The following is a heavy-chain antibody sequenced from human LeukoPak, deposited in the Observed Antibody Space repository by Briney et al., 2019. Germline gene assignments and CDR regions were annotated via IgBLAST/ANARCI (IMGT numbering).Heavy chain of an antibody. Sequence: YTFTXXDXXXVRXARXQGXXXXXWMNXTRGNTVYAQKFEGRVTMSRNTSISTAYMEVSRLRCEDTAVYYCARVKVLWFGAPIVGPPDNWGQGTLVTVSS. CDR3: ARVKVLWFGAPIVGPPDN. CDR1: YTFTXXD. D-gene: IGHD3-10*01. CDR2: MNXTRGNT. V-gene: IGHV1-8*01. J-gene: IGHJ4*02.